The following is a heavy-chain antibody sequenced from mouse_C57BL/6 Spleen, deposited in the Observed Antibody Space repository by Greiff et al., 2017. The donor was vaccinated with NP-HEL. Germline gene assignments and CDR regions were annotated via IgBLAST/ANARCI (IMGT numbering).Heavy chain of an antibody. V-gene: IGHV5-17*01. D-gene: IGHD1-2*01. Sequence: EVKLVESGGGLVKPGGSLKLSCAASGFTFSDYGMHWVRQAPEKGLEWVAYISSGSSTIYYADTVKGRFTISRDNAKNTLFLQMTSLRSEDTAMYYCARMSTTAYYAMDYWGQGTSVTVSS. CDR1: GFTFSDYG. CDR2: ISSGSSTI. CDR3: ARMSTTAYYAMDY. J-gene: IGHJ4*01.